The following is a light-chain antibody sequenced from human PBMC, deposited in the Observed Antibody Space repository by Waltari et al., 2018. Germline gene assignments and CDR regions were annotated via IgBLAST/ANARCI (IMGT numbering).Light chain of an antibody. J-gene: IGKJ2*01. CDR3: QQYGTPQGYI. CDR1: QRVSSNY. V-gene: IGKV3-20*01. Sequence: EIVLTQSPGTLSLSPGETATLPWRANQRVSSNYFAWYQKKAGQSPRLLIYGASNRASGVPDRFSGRVSGAEFTLTISRLDPEDFAVYYCQQYGTPQGYIFGQGTKVDI. CDR2: GAS.